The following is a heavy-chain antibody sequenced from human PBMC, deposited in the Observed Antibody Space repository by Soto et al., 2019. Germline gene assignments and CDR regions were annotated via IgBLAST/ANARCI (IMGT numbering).Heavy chain of an antibody. D-gene: IGHD3-22*01. CDR1: GFTVSSNY. J-gene: IGHJ5*02. V-gene: IGHV3-53*05. CDR3: ARDYYMYYDSSGYYRGTAS. CDR2: IYSGGGT. Sequence: PGGSLRLSCAASGFTVSSNYMSWVRRAPGKGLEGVSVIYSGGGTYYADSVKGRFTTSRDITKTTLFLQMNNLSAEDTAVYYLARDYYMYYDSSGYYRGTASWGLGSMVTVSS.